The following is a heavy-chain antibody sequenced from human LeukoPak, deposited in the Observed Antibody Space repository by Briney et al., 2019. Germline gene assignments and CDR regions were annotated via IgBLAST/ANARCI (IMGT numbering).Heavy chain of an antibody. D-gene: IGHD3-16*02. Sequence: SVKVSCKVSGGPFNTYSVNWVRRAPGQGLEWMGALLPIFGSPNYAQEFQGRVTITADESTTTAYMELSSLRSDDTAVYYCARMGELSPFDFWGQGTLVTVSS. CDR3: ARMGELSPFDF. CDR2: LLPIFGSP. V-gene: IGHV1-69*13. CDR1: GGPFNTYS. J-gene: IGHJ4*02.